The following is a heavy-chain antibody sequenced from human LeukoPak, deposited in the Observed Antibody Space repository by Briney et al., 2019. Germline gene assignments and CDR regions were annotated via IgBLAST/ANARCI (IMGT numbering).Heavy chain of an antibody. Sequence: GGSLRLSCAASGFTFGTCLMSWVRQTPGKGLEWVSSIRCSGSGPSYADSVKGRFTISTDSSKNTLYLQMSNLRADDTAIYYCAQQVGYCSDGTCYFEYWGQGNLVTVSS. CDR2: IRCSGSGP. CDR3: AQQVGYCSDGTCYFEY. J-gene: IGHJ4*02. D-gene: IGHD2-15*01. V-gene: IGHV3-23*01. CDR1: GFTFGTCL.